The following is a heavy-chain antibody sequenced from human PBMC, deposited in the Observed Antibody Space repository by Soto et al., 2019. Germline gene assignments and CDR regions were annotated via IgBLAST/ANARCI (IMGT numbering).Heavy chain of an antibody. CDR2: INHSGST. CDR3: ARGPLYYYGMDV. CDR1: GGSFSGYY. V-gene: IGHV4-34*01. Sequence: KSSETLSLTCAVYGGSFSGYYWIWIRQPPGKGLEWIGEINHSGSTNYNPSLKSRVTISVDTSKNQFSLKLSSVTAADTAVYYCARGPLYYYGMDVWGQGTTVTVSS. J-gene: IGHJ6*02.